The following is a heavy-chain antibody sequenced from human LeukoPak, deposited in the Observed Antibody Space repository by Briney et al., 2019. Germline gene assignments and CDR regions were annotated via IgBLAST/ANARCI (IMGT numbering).Heavy chain of an antibody. CDR2: IYYSGST. CDR3: ASTTTYYYGSGGQYYFDY. Sequence: PSETLSLTCTVSGGSISSYYWSWIRQPPGKGLEWIGYIYYSGSTNYNPSLKSRVTISVDTSKNQFSLKLSSVTAADTAVYYCASTTTYYYGSGGQYYFDYWGQGTLVTVSS. J-gene: IGHJ4*02. D-gene: IGHD3-10*01. CDR1: GGSISSYY. V-gene: IGHV4-59*01.